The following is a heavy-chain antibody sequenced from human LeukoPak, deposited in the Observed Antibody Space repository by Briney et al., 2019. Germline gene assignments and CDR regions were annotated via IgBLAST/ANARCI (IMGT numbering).Heavy chain of an antibody. CDR3: AKGVTIFGVVGDNWFDP. CDR2: ISGSGGST. V-gene: IGHV3-23*01. D-gene: IGHD3-3*01. J-gene: IGHJ5*02. Sequence: PGGSLRLSCAASGFTFSSYAMSWVRQAPGKGLERVSAISGSGGSTYYADSVKGRFTISRDNSKNTLYLQMNSLRAEDTAVYYCAKGVTIFGVVGDNWFDPWGQGTLVTVSS. CDR1: GFTFSSYA.